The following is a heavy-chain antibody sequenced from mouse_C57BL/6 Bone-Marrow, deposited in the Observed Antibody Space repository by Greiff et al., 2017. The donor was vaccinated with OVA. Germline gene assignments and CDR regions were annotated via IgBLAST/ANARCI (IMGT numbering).Heavy chain of an antibody. J-gene: IGHJ2*01. D-gene: IGHD2-13*01. CDR3: ARHRGIYDGGDMDY. CDR2: ISSGGSYT. Sequence: EVKLVESGGDLVKPGGSLKLSCAASGFTFSSYGMSWVRQTPDKRLEWVATISSGGSYTYYPDSVKGRFTISRDNATNTLYLQMSSLKSEDTAMDYGARHRGIYDGGDMDYWGQGTTLTVSS. V-gene: IGHV5-6*01. CDR1: GFTFSSYG.